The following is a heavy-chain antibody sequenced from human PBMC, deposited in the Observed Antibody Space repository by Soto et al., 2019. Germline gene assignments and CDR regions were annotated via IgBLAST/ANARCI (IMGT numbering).Heavy chain of an antibody. Sequence: VQLVESGGGLVQPGGSLRLSCVVSGITFSTYRMHWVRQAPGKGLVWVAHIKSDGTVTHYTDSVRGRFIISRDNAKNTLFLQMNSLRAEDTAVYYCAREHYDCWSGYYLDYWGQGTLVTVSS. J-gene: IGHJ4*02. D-gene: IGHD3-3*01. CDR2: IKSDGTVT. CDR1: GITFSTYR. CDR3: AREHYDCWSGYYLDY. V-gene: IGHV3-74*01.